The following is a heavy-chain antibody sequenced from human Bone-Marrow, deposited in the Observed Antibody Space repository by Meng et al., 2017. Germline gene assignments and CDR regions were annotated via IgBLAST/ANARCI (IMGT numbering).Heavy chain of an antibody. CDR3: AHRLFSPGPFDI. V-gene: IGHV2-5*01. J-gene: IGHJ3*02. Sequence: SGPTLVKPTQTLTLTCTFSGFSLSTSGVAVGWIRQPPGKVLECLALIFWNDDKRYSPSLKNRLTITKDTSKNQVVLTVTNMDPVDTATYYRAHRLFSPGPFDIWGQGTMVTVSS. CDR2: IFWNDDK. CDR1: GFSLSTSGVA. D-gene: IGHD2/OR15-2a*01.